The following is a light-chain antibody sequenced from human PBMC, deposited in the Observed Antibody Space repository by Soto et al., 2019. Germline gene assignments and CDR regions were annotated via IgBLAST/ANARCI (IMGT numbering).Light chain of an antibody. CDR2: AAS. Sequence: AIRMTQSPSSFSASTGDRVTITCRASQGISSYLAWYPQKPGKDPKLLIYAASTLQSGVPSRFRGSGSGTDFTRTISCLQSEDFATYYCQQYYSYPWTFGQGTKVEI. J-gene: IGKJ1*01. CDR3: QQYYSYPWT. V-gene: IGKV1-8*01. CDR1: QGISSY.